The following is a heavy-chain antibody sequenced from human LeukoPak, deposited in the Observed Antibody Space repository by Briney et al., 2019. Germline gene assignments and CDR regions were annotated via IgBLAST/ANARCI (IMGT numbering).Heavy chain of an antibody. CDR1: GDSFSSNSAT. V-gene: IGHV6-1*01. CDR2: TYYRSKWYN. CDR3: TRAGSYGYYWYFDL. D-gene: IGHD5-18*01. Sequence: SQTLSLTCAISGDSFSSNSATWNRIRQSPSRGLEWLGRTYYRSKWYNDYAVSVKSRITINPDTSKNQFSLQLNSVTPEDTAVYYCTRAGSYGYYWYFDLWGRGTLVTVSS. J-gene: IGHJ2*01.